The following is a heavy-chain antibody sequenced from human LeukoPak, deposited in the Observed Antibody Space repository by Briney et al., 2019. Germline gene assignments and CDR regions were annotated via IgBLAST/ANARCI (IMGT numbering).Heavy chain of an antibody. J-gene: IGHJ6*02. CDR3: ARGLSYYYGSGSYSNYYGMDV. D-gene: IGHD3-10*01. Sequence: SGGSLRLSCAASGFTFSSYSMNWVRQAPGKGLEWVSSISSSSSYIYYADSVKGRFTISRDNAKNSLYLQMDSLRAEDTAVYYCARGLSYYYGSGSYSNYYGMDVWGQGTTVTASS. CDR1: GFTFSSYS. CDR2: ISSSSSYI. V-gene: IGHV3-21*01.